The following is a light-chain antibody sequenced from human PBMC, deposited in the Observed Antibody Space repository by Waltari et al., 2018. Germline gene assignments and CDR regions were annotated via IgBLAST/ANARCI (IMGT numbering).Light chain of an antibody. Sequence: AIRITKSPSSLSASTGDRVTITCRASQGISRYLAWYQPKPGKAPTLRIYAASTLQSGVPSRFSGSGSGTDFTLTISCLQSEDFATYYCQQYYSYLTFGQGTKLEIK. CDR3: QQYYSYLT. J-gene: IGKJ2*01. CDR2: AAS. V-gene: IGKV1-8*01. CDR1: QGISRY.